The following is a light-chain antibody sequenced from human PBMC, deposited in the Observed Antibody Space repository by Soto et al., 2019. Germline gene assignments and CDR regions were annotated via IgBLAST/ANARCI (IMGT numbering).Light chain of an antibody. CDR2: KAS. CDR3: QQYKSHSS. Sequence: DIQMTQSPSTLSASVGDRVTITCRASQSVSSWLAWYQQKPGQAPKLLISKASTLESGAPPRFSASEWGTGVTLTSSSLQPDGFAPYYRQQYKSHSSFGQGTKLEIK. V-gene: IGKV1-5*03. J-gene: IGKJ2*01. CDR1: QSVSSW.